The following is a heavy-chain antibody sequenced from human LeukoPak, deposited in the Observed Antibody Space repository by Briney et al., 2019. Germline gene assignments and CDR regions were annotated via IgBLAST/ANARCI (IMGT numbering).Heavy chain of an antibody. J-gene: IGHJ5*02. CDR3: ARLDIVATVPSSGGWFDP. V-gene: IGHV4-4*02. CDR1: GGSISSSNW. Sequence: SGTLSLTCAVSGGSISSSNWWSWVRQPPGKGLEWIGEIYHSGSTNYNPSLKSRVTISVDKSKNQFSLKLSSVTAADTAVYYCARLDIVATVPSSGGWFDPWGQGTLVTVSS. CDR2: IYHSGST. D-gene: IGHD5-12*01.